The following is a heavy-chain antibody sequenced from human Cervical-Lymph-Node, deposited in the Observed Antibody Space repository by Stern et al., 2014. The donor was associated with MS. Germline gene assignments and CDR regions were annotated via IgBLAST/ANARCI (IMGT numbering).Heavy chain of an antibody. J-gene: IGHJ6*02. V-gene: IGHV1-2*04. CDR1: GYTFTGYY. D-gene: IGHD2-2*01. CDR3: ARDRVVVVPAATFYYYYGMDV. CDR2: INPNSGGT. Sequence: QVQLGQSGAEVKKPGASVKVSCKASGYTFTGYYMHWVRQAPGQGLEWMGWINPNSGGTNYAQKFQGWVTMTRDTSISTAYMELSRLRSDDTAVYYCARDRVVVVPAATFYYYYGMDVWGQGTTVTVSS.